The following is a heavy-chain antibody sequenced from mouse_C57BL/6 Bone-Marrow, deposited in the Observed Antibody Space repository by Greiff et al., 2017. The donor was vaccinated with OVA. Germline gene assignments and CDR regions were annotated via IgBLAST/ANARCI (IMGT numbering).Heavy chain of an antibody. CDR3: ASYYGSSFTAFAY. D-gene: IGHD1-1*01. CDR2: IHPNSGST. CDR1: GYTFTSYW. V-gene: IGHV1-64*01. Sequence: QVQLQQPGAELVKPGASVKLSCKASGYTFTSYWMHWVKQRPGQGLEWIGMIHPNSGSTNYNEKFKSKATLTVDKSSSTAYMQLSSLTSEYSAVYYCASYYGSSFTAFAYWGQGTLVTVSA. J-gene: IGHJ3*01.